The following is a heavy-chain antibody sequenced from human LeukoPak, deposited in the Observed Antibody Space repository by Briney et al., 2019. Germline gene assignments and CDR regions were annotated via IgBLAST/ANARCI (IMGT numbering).Heavy chain of an antibody. CDR3: ARDRGQWLVDWYFDL. D-gene: IGHD6-19*01. CDR1: GGSISSGSYY. Sequence: PSQTLSLTCTVSGGSISSGSYYWSWIRQPAGKGLDWIGRIYTSGSTNYNPSLKSRVTISVDTSKNQFSLKLSSVTAADTAVYYCARDRGQWLVDWYFDLWGRGTLVTVSS. V-gene: IGHV4-61*02. J-gene: IGHJ2*01. CDR2: IYTSGST.